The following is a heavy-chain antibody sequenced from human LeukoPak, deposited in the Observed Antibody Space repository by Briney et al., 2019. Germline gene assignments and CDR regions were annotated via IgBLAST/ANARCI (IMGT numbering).Heavy chain of an antibody. CDR1: GFTFGDYG. Sequence: PGGPLRLSCPTSGFTFGDYGMTWFRQAPGKRLEWVAFIRGQAYGATIEYAASVRGRFSISRDDSKGVAYLQMNGLETEDTAMYYCARAGSLVDLHGWYFDFWGQGTLVTVSS. CDR2: IRGQAYGATI. V-gene: IGHV3-49*03. D-gene: IGHD1-26*01. CDR3: ARAGSLVDLHGWYFDF. J-gene: IGHJ4*02.